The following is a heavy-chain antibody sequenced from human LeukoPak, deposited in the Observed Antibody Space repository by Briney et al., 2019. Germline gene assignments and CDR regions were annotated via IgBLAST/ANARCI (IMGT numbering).Heavy chain of an antibody. V-gene: IGHV1-2*02. CDR1: GYTFTGHY. Sequence: ASVKVSCTTSGYTFTGHYVHWVRQAPGQGLEWMGWINPNSGGTNYAQKFQGRVTMTRDTSISTAYMELTSLTSADTAVYYCARDHVPLVATTPNNFEYWGQGTLVTVSS. CDR2: INPNSGGT. J-gene: IGHJ4*02. CDR3: ARDHVPLVATTPNNFEY. D-gene: IGHD2-8*02.